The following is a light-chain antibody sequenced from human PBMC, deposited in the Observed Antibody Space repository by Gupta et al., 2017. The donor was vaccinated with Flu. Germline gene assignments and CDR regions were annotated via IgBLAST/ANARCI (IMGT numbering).Light chain of an antibody. Sequence: PATLSLSPGERATLSCRTSQSVSTYLAWYQQKPGQSPRLLIYDASNRATGIPARFSGSGSGTEFTLTISSLEPEDFAVHYCQQRSNWPLTFGGGTKVEIK. V-gene: IGKV3-11*01. CDR2: DAS. CDR3: QQRSNWPLT. J-gene: IGKJ4*01. CDR1: QSVSTY.